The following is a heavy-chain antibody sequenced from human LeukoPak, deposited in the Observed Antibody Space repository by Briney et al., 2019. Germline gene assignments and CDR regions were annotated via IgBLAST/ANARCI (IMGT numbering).Heavy chain of an antibody. J-gene: IGHJ4*02. D-gene: IGHD2-2*01. Sequence: GGSLRLSCAASGFTFSSYSMNWVRQAPGKGLEWVSSISSSSSYIYYADSVKGRFTISRDNAKNSLYLQMNSLRAEDTAVYYCARGMIRREVTCSSTSCYWEYYFDYWGQGTLVTVSS. CDR3: ARGMIRREVTCSSTSCYWEYYFDY. CDR1: GFTFSSYS. V-gene: IGHV3-21*01. CDR2: ISSSSSYI.